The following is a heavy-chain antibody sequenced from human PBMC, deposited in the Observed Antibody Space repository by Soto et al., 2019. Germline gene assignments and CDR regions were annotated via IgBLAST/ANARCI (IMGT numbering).Heavy chain of an antibody. CDR3: ARDPSDLWQPDNYFEH. J-gene: IGHJ1*01. CDR2: ISSSSTYI. V-gene: IGHV3-21*01. CDR1: GFTFSRYT. D-gene: IGHD1-1*01. Sequence: EVQLVESGGGLVKPGGSLRLSCAASGFTFSRYTMNWVRQAPGKGLEWVSSISSSSTYIYYADSVKGRFTISRDNAKNSLYLQMNSLRAEDTAMYYCARDPSDLWQPDNYFEHWGQGTLVTVSS.